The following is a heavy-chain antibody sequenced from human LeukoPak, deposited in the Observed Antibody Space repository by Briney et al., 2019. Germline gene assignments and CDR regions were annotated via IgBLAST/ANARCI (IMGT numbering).Heavy chain of an antibody. D-gene: IGHD2-15*01. Sequence: SETLSLTCAVYGGSFSGYYWSWIRQPPGKGLEWIGEINHSGSTNYNPSLKSRVTISVDTSKNQFSLKLSSVTAADAAVYYCARGRGTYYYYYGMDVWGQGTTVTVSS. CDR1: GGSFSGYY. CDR2: INHSGST. V-gene: IGHV4-34*01. J-gene: IGHJ6*02. CDR3: ARGRGTYYYYYGMDV.